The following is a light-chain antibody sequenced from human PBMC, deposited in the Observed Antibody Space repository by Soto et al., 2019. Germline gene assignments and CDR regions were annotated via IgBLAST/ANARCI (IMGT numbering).Light chain of an antibody. CDR1: QSVTSNY. CDR3: QQYGSSPLTYT. Sequence: EIVLTQSPGTLSLSPGERATLSCRASQSVTSNYLAWYQQKPGQAPSLLIYSASSRATGIQDRFSGSGSGTDFTLTISRLEPEDFAVYYCQQYGSSPLTYTFGQGTKLEI. CDR2: SAS. J-gene: IGKJ2*01. V-gene: IGKV3-20*01.